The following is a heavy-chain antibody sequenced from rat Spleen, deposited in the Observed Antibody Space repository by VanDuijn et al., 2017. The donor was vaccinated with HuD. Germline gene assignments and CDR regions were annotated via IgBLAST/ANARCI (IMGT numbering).Heavy chain of an antibody. CDR1: GLTFNDHY. CDR3: VRRHYGYTDYFDY. Sequence: EVQLVESGGDLFQPGRSLKLSCAASGLTFNDHYMAWVRQAPKKGLEWVASISYEGIRTYYGDTVRGRFTISRDDAKSTLSLQMDSLRSEDTATYYCVRRHYGYTDYFDYWGQGVMVTVSS. CDR2: ISYEGIRT. V-gene: IGHV5-22*01. J-gene: IGHJ2*01. D-gene: IGHD1-9*01.